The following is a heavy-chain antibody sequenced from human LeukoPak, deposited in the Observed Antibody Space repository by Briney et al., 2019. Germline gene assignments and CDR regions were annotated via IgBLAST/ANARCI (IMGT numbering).Heavy chain of an antibody. CDR2: INPSGGST. J-gene: IGHJ4*02. Sequence: ASVKVSCKASGYTFTSYYMHWVRQAPGQGLEWMGIINPSGGSTSYAQKFQGRVTMTRDTSTSTVYMELSSLRSEDTAVYYCARGRKHRYSPLKDSFDYWGQGTLVTVSS. V-gene: IGHV1-46*01. CDR1: GYTFTSYY. CDR3: ARGRKHRYSPLKDSFDY. D-gene: IGHD1-1*01.